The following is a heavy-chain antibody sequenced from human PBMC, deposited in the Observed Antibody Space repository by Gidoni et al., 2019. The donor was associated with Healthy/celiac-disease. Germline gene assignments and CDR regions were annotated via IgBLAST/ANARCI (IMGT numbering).Heavy chain of an antibody. V-gene: IGHV3-53*01. D-gene: IGHD3-22*01. J-gene: IGHJ3*02. CDR1: GFTVSSNY. Sequence: EVQLVESGGGLIQPGGSLSLSCAASGFTVSSNYMSWVRQAPGKGLEWVSVIYSGGSTYYADSVKGRFTISRDNSKNTLYLQMNSLRAEDTAVYYCAGYYYDSSGYYYDASDIWGQGTMVTVSS. CDR2: IYSGGST. CDR3: AGYYYDSSGYYYDASDI.